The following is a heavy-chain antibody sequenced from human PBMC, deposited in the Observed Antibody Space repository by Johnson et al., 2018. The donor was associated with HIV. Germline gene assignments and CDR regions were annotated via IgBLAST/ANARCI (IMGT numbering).Heavy chain of an antibody. J-gene: IGHJ3*02. V-gene: IGHV3-48*04. CDR1: GFTFSSYG. CDR2: ISGSADTI. CDR3: ARDRAWGDNVVVAAYGAFDI. Sequence: VQLVESGGGVVQHGGSLRLSCAASGFTFSSYGMHWVRQAPGKGLEWVSYISGSADTIYYTDSVKGRFTISRDNAKNSLYLQMNSLRAEATAVYYCARDRAWGDNVVVAAYGAFDIWGRGTMVTVSS. D-gene: IGHD2-15*01.